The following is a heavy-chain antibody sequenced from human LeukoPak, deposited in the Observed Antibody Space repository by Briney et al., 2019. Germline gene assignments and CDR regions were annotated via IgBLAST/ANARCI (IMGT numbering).Heavy chain of an antibody. Sequence: GGSLRLSCAASGFTFSSYEMNWVRQAPGKGLEWVSYISSSGSTIYYADSVKGRFTISRENAKNSLYLQMNSLRAEDTAVYYCARDNSWYSSGWYFDYWGQGTLVTVSS. D-gene: IGHD6-19*01. CDR1: GFTFSSYE. CDR3: ARDNSWYSSGWYFDY. J-gene: IGHJ4*02. V-gene: IGHV3-48*03. CDR2: ISSSGSTI.